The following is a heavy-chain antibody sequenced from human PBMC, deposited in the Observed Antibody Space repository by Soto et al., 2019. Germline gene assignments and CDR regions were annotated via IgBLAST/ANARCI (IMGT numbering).Heavy chain of an antibody. V-gene: IGHV4-59*01. Sequence: SETLSLTCTVSGGSISSYYWSWIRQPPGKGLEWIGYIYYAGSTNYNPSLKSRVTISIDTSKNQFSLKLSSVTAADTAVYYCARDRVRYSYGYGFDYWGQGTQVTVS. CDR2: IYYAGST. CDR1: GGSISSYY. J-gene: IGHJ4*02. CDR3: ARDRVRYSYGYGFDY. D-gene: IGHD5-18*01.